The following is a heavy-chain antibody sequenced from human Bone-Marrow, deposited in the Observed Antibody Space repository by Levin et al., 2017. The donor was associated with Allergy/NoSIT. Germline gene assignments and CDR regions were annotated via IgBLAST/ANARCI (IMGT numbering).Heavy chain of an antibody. CDR3: ARVVPAAIFFDY. J-gene: IGHJ4*02. CDR1: GGSFSGYY. Sequence: SETLSLTCAVYGGSFSGYYWSWIRQPPGKGLEWIGEINHSGSTNYNPSLKSRVTISVDTSKNQFSLKLSSVTAADTAVYYCARVVPAAIFFDYWGQGTLVTVSS. CDR2: INHSGST. V-gene: IGHV4-34*01. D-gene: IGHD2-2*01.